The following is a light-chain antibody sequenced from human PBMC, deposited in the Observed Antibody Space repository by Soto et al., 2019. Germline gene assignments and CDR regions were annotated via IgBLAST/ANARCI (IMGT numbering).Light chain of an antibody. CDR1: SSDVGGYNY. CDR2: EVT. V-gene: IGLV2-8*01. Sequence: QSALTQPPSASVSPGQSVTISCTGTSSDVGGYNYVSWYQQHPGKAPKLIIYEVTKWPSGVPDRFSGSKSGNTASLTVSGLQADDEADYYCSSYAGSNNLVFGTGTKVTVL. CDR3: SSYAGSNNLV. J-gene: IGLJ1*01.